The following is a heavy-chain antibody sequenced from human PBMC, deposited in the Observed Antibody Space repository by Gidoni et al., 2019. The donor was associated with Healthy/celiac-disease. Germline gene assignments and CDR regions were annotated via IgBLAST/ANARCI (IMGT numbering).Heavy chain of an antibody. D-gene: IGHD6-19*01. Sequence: EVQLVQSGAEVKKPGESLKISCKGSGYSFTSYWISWVRRLPGKGLEWMGRISAGDSDARYSPPFKSQFAISADKSTSTAYLQWSSLKAPDTAMYYCARRSGQGFDYWGQGTLVTVSS. CDR3: ARRSGQGFDY. CDR1: GYSFTSYW. CDR2: ISAGDSDA. V-gene: IGHV5-51*01. J-gene: IGHJ4*02.